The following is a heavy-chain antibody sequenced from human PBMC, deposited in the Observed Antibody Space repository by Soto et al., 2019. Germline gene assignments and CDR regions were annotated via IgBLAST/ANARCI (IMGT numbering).Heavy chain of an antibody. CDR2: INRRGRT. CDR3: ARGGVRDSFDY. J-gene: IGHJ4*02. CDR1: GGSFSGYY. V-gene: IGHV4-34*01. Sequence: QVQLQQWGAGLLKPSATLSLTCAVSGGSFSGYYWSWIRQPPVKGLEWIGQINRRGRTNYNPSLRSRVTVSVDTSKHQFSLKLSSVTAAATAVYYCARGGVRDSFDYWGQGTLVTVSS. D-gene: IGHD3-10*01.